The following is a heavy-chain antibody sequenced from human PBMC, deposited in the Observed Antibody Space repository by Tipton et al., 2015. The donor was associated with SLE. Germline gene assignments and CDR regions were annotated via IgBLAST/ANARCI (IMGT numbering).Heavy chain of an antibody. J-gene: IGHJ3*01. D-gene: IGHD2-21*02. CDR3: ARAPYCGADCHPDGFDV. V-gene: IGHV4-34*01. CDR2: INHGGYT. Sequence: GLVKPSETLSLTCAVYPGSVDGYYWSWIRQPPGKGLEWLGEINHGGYTNYNPSLKSRVTILIDRSKNQFSLNLKSVTAADTAVYYCARAPYCGADCHPDGFDVWGQGTMVTVSS. CDR1: PGSVDGYY.